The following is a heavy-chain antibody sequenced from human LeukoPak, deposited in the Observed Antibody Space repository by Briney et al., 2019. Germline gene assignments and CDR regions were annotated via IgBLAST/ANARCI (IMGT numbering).Heavy chain of an antibody. Sequence: ASVKVSCKASGYTFTGYYMHWVRQAPGQGLEWMGWINPNSGGTNYAQKFQGRVTMTRDTSISTAYMELSRLRSDDTAVYYCARALCSGGSCYDYYYYMDVWGKGTTVTVSS. D-gene: IGHD2-15*01. CDR2: INPNSGGT. V-gene: IGHV1-2*02. CDR3: ARALCSGGSCYDYYYYMDV. CDR1: GYTFTGYY. J-gene: IGHJ6*03.